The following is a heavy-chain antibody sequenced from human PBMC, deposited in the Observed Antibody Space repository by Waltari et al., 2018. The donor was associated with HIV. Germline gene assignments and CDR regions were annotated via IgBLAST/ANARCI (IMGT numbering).Heavy chain of an antibody. CDR2: ISGSGGST. Sequence: EVQLVESGGGLVQPGGSLRLSCAASGFTFSGYAMSWVRQAPGKGLEWVSAISGSGGSTYYADSVKGRFTISRDNSKNTLYLQMNSRRAEDTAVYYCAKEYCSGGSCNIYFQHWGQGTLVTVSS. CDR1: GFTFSGYA. CDR3: AKEYCSGGSCNIYFQH. J-gene: IGHJ1*01. V-gene: IGHV3-23*04. D-gene: IGHD2-15*01.